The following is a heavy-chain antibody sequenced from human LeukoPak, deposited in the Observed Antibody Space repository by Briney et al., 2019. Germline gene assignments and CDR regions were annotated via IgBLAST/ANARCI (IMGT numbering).Heavy chain of an antibody. CDR3: AIAQTWDGLFES. D-gene: IGHD1-26*01. Sequence: GGSLRLSCAASGIAVSVNYMSWVRQTPGKGLEWVSFISINTNTFYADSVRGRFTISRDTSKNTLLLQMNSLRDEDSAIYYCAIAQTWDGLFESWGQGTLVTVSS. CDR1: GIAVSVNY. V-gene: IGHV3-53*01. CDR2: ISINTNT. J-gene: IGHJ4*02.